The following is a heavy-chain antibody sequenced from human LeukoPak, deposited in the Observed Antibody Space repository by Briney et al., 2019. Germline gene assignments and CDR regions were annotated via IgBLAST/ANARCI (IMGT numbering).Heavy chain of an antibody. J-gene: IGHJ4*02. D-gene: IGHD3-9*01. CDR3: ARGGYDILTYYFDY. V-gene: IGHV4-30-4*01. CDR1: GGSISSGDYY. CDR2: IYYSGST. Sequence: PSETLSLTCTVSGGSISSGDYYWSWIRQPPGKGLEWIGYIYYSGSTYYNPSLKSRVTISVDTSKNQFSLKLSSVTAADTAVYYCARGGYDILTYYFDYWGQETLVTVSS.